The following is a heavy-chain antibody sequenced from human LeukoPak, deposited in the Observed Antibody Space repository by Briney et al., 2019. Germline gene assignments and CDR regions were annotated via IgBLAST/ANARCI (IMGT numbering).Heavy chain of an antibody. CDR2: IKEDGSEK. CDR1: GFTFSSYW. CDR3: ARGYYYDSSGYYLDY. D-gene: IGHD3-22*01. J-gene: IGHJ4*02. Sequence: QPGGSLRLSCAASGFTFSSYWMSWVRQAPGKGLEWVANIKEDGSEKYYVDSVKGRFTISRDNAKNSLYLQMNSLRAEDTAVYYCARGYYYDSSGYYLDYWGQGTLVTVSS. V-gene: IGHV3-7*05.